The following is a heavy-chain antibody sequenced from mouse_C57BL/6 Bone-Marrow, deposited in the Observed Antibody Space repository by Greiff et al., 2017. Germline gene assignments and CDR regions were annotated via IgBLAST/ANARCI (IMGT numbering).Heavy chain of an antibody. D-gene: IGHD1-1*01. J-gene: IGHJ2*01. CDR3: ARAIYYSFDY. CDR1: GFTFSRYA. Sequence: EVKLVESGGGLVKPGGSLKLSCAASGFTFSRYAMSWVRQTPEKRLEWVATISDGGSYTYYPDNVKGRFTISRDNAKNNLSLQMSHLKSEDPAKYYCARAIYYSFDYWGQGTTLTVSA. V-gene: IGHV5-4*03. CDR2: ISDGGSYT.